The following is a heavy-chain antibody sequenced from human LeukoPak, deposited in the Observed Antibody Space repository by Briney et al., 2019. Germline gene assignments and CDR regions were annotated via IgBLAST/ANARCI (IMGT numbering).Heavy chain of an antibody. Sequence: SETLSLTCAVYGGSFSGYYWSWIRQPPGKGLEWIGEINHSGSTNYNPSLKSRATISVDTSKNQFSLKLSSVTAADTAVYYCARPRQRWLQSPSFDYWGQGTLVTVSS. V-gene: IGHV4-34*01. D-gene: IGHD5-24*01. CDR2: INHSGST. CDR1: GGSFSGYY. CDR3: ARPRQRWLQSPSFDY. J-gene: IGHJ4*02.